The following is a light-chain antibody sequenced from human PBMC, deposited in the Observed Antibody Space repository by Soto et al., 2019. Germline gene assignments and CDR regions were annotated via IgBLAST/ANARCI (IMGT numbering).Light chain of an antibody. CDR1: QSVRSNF. V-gene: IGKV3-20*01. J-gene: IGKJ1*01. CDR2: GAS. CDR3: QQHGTLPRT. Sequence: EIVLTQSPGTLSLSPGERATLSCRASQSVRSNFLAWYQQKPGQAPRLLIYGASSRATGIPDRFSGSGSGTDFTLTISRLEPEDFAVFYCQQHGTLPRTFGQGTKADIK.